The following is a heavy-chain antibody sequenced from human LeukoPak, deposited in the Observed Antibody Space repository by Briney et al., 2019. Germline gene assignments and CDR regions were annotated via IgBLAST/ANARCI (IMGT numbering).Heavy chain of an antibody. CDR1: GGSISSYY. CDR3: ATRTAMGPFDY. D-gene: IGHD5-18*01. CDR2: IYYSGST. Sequence: SETLSLTCTVSGGSISSYYWSWIRQPPGKGLEWIGCIYYSGSTDYNPSLKSRVTISVDTSKNQFSLKLSSVTAADTAVYYCATRTAMGPFDYWGQGTLVTVSS. J-gene: IGHJ4*02. V-gene: IGHV4-59*01.